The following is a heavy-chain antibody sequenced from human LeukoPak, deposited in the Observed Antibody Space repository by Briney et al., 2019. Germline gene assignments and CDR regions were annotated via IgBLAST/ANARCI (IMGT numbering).Heavy chain of an antibody. J-gene: IGHJ4*02. Sequence: GGSLRLSCAASGFTFSSYSVNWVRQAPGKGLEWVSSISSSSSYIYYADSVKGRFTISRDNAKNSLYLQMNSLRAEDTAVYYCARDTVTSRLRARFDYWGQGTLVTVSS. D-gene: IGHD4-17*01. CDR2: ISSSSSYI. CDR1: GFTFSSYS. CDR3: ARDTVTSRLRARFDY. V-gene: IGHV3-21*01.